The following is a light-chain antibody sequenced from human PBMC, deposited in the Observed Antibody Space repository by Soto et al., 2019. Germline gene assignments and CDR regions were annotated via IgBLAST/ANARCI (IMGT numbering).Light chain of an antibody. Sequence: QSALTQPASVSGSPGQSITISCTGTSSDVGANIFVSWYQQHPGKAPKLMIYAVSSRPSGVSQRFSGSKSGNTSSLTISGLQAEDEADYYCSSFTTKSTYVFGTGTKVTVL. CDR2: AVS. J-gene: IGLJ1*01. CDR1: SSDVGANIF. V-gene: IGLV2-14*01. CDR3: SSFTTKSTYV.